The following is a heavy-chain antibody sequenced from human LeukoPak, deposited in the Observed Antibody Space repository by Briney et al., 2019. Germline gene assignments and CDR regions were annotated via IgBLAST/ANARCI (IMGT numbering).Heavy chain of an antibody. CDR3: ARDTANFDWYSDPTDY. J-gene: IGHJ4*02. V-gene: IGHV1-18*01. D-gene: IGHD3-9*01. Sequence: ASVKVSCKASGYTFTSYGISWVRQAPGQGLEWMGWISAYNGNTNYAQKIQGRVTRTTDTSTSTAYMELRSLRSDDTAVYYCARDTANFDWYSDPTDYWGQGTLVSVSS. CDR2: ISAYNGNT. CDR1: GYTFTSYG.